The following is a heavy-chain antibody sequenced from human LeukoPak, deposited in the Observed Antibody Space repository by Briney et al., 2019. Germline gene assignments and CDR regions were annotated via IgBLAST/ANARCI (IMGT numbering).Heavy chain of an antibody. CDR1: GFTFSDNY. D-gene: IGHD3-16*01. CDR3: ARGGGKRVGGGGFDI. J-gene: IGHJ3*02. Sequence: GGSLRLSCAASGFTFSDNYMTWVRQAPGKGLEWLSYISGNGGVIQYADSVKGRFTISRDNAKNLLYLQMDSLRAEDTAIYYCARGGGKRVGGGGFDIWGQGTMVTVSS. CDR2: ISGNGGVI. V-gene: IGHV3-11*04.